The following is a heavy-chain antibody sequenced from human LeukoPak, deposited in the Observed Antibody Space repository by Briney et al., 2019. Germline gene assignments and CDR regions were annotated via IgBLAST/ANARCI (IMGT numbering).Heavy chain of an antibody. V-gene: IGHV3-23*01. D-gene: IGHD6-19*01. Sequence: GGSLRLSCAASGFTFSSYAMSWVRQAPGKGLEWVSAISGNGGSTYYADSVKGRFTISRDNSKNTLYLQMNSLRAEDTAVYYCAKGGLQQWLVRGGYFDYWGQGTLVTVSS. J-gene: IGHJ4*02. CDR3: AKGGLQQWLVRGGYFDY. CDR2: ISGNGGST. CDR1: GFTFSSYA.